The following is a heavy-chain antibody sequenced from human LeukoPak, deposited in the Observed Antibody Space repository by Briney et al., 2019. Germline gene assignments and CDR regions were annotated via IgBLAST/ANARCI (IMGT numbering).Heavy chain of an antibody. V-gene: IGHV4-38-2*02. D-gene: IGHD1-1*01. Sequence: SETLSLTCTLSGYSITTGHYWGWIRQPPGQGLEWIASICVGETTYYKPSLKNRLSISVDTSKNQLSLVLSSVTAADTAVYYCASNWSDFDYWGRGTLVTVSS. CDR2: ICVGETT. CDR3: ASNWSDFDY. CDR1: GYSITTGHY. J-gene: IGHJ4*02.